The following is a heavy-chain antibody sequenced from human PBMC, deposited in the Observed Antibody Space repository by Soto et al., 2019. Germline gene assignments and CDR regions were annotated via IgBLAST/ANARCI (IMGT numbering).Heavy chain of an antibody. CDR1: VESISIYY. V-gene: IGHV4-59*01. CDR3: ARGPTLWVRWAHFDY. D-gene: IGHD4-17*01. Sequence: SETLSLTCTVSVESISIYYWSWIRQPPGKGLEWIGYMYYSGSTNYNPSLKSRVTISVDTSKNQFSLKLSSVTAADTAVYYCARGPTLWVRWAHFDYWGQGTLVTVSS. CDR2: MYYSGST. J-gene: IGHJ4*02.